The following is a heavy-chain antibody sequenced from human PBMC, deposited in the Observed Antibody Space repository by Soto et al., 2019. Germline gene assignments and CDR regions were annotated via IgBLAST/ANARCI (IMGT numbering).Heavy chain of an antibody. Sequence: LSLTCAASGFTFSSYAMSWVRQAPGKGLEWVSAISGSGGSTYYADSVKGRFTISRDNSKNTLNLQMNSLRAEDTAVYYCAKSPPGYSSSWYKAVYFDYWGQGTLVTVSS. CDR1: GFTFSSYA. CDR2: ISGSGGST. V-gene: IGHV3-23*01. CDR3: AKSPPGYSSSWYKAVYFDY. J-gene: IGHJ4*02. D-gene: IGHD6-13*01.